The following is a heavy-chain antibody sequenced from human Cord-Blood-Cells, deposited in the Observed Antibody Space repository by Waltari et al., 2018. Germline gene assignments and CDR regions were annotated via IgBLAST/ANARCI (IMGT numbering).Heavy chain of an antibody. CDR1: GYTFPGYY. V-gene: IGHV1-2*04. CDR2: INPNSGGT. D-gene: IGHD6-13*01. CDR3: ARGGYSSSWYYFDY. J-gene: IGHJ4*02. Sequence: QVQLVQSGAEVKKPGASVKVSCKASGYTFPGYYIHWARQAPGQGLAWMGWINPNSGGTNYAQKFQGWVTMTRDTSISTAYMELSRLRSDDTAVYYCARGGYSSSWYYFDYWGQGTLVTVSS.